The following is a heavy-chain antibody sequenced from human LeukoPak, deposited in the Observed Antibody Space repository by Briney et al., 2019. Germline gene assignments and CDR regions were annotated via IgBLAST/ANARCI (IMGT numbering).Heavy chain of an antibody. CDR1: GFTFSSYA. CDR2: ISGSGGST. D-gene: IGHD2-2*02. Sequence: GGSLRLSCAASGFTFSSYAMSWVRQAPGKGLEWVSAISGSGGSTYYADSLKGRFTISRDNSKNTLYLQMNSLRAEDTAVYYCAKEGICSSTSCYTPNPYWGQGTLVTVSS. CDR3: AKEGICSSTSCYTPNPY. V-gene: IGHV3-23*01. J-gene: IGHJ4*02.